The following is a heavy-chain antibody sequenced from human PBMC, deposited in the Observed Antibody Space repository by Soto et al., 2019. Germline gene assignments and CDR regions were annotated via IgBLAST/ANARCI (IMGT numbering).Heavy chain of an antibody. CDR3: ASPREYSGYDRGEYYFDY. D-gene: IGHD5-12*01. J-gene: IGHJ4*02. CDR1: GGTFSSYT. CDR2: IIPILGIA. V-gene: IGHV1-69*02. Sequence: ASVKVSCKASGGTFSSYTISWVRQAPGQGLEWMGRIIPILGIANYAQKFQGRVTITADKSTSTAYMELSSLRSEDTAVYYCASPREYSGYDRGEYYFDYWGQGTLVTVSS.